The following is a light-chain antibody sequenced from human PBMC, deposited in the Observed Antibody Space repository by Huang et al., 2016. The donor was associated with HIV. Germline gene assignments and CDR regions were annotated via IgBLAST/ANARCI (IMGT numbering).Light chain of an antibody. Sequence: IQLTQSPSSRSAAVGDRVTITCRASQGISSYLAWYQQKPGKAPKLLIYAASTLQSGVPSRFSGSGSGTDFTLTITSLQPEDFATYYCQQSRTFGGGTKVEIK. CDR2: AAS. CDR1: QGISSY. J-gene: IGKJ4*01. CDR3: QQSRT. V-gene: IGKV1-9*01.